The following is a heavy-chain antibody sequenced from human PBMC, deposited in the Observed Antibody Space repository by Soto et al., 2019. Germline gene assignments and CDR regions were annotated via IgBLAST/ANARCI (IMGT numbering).Heavy chain of an antibody. J-gene: IGHJ4*02. D-gene: IGHD2-2*01. CDR3: ARDAGGPSTY. V-gene: IGHV3-30-3*01. Sequence: QVQLVESGGGVVQPGRSLRLSCAASGFTFSSYAMHWVRQAPGKGLEWVAVISYDGSNKYYADSVKGRFTISRDNSKNTLYLQMNSLRAEDTAGYYCARDAGGPSTYWGQGPLVTVS. CDR1: GFTFSSYA. CDR2: ISYDGSNK.